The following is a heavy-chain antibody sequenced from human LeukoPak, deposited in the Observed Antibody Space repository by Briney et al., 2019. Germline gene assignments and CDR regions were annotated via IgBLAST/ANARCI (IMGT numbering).Heavy chain of an antibody. Sequence: PSETLSLTCTVSGGSISSGGYYWSWIRQPPGKGLEWIGYIYYSGSTNYNPSLKSRVTISVDTSKNQFSLKLSSVTAADTAVYYCARDLDDIVVVPAADRRDWFDPWGQGTLVTVSS. V-gene: IGHV4-61*08. CDR1: GGSISSGGYY. CDR2: IYYSGST. CDR3: ARDLDDIVVVPAADRRDWFDP. D-gene: IGHD2-2*01. J-gene: IGHJ5*02.